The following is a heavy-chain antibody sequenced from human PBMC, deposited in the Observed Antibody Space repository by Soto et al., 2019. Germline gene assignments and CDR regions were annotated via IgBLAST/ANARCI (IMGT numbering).Heavy chain of an antibody. CDR3: ARDKDRQQLGGNYYYIMDV. Sequence: QVQLVQSGAEVKKPGSSVKVSCKTSGGTFRTSAISWVRQAPGQGLEWMGGIMPVFPTPDYAQKFQGRVTITSDESTSTAYIELRTLRSEDTAVYYCARDKDRQQLGGNYYYIMDVWGQGTTVTVSS. V-gene: IGHV1-69*05. D-gene: IGHD3-3*02. J-gene: IGHJ6*01. CDR2: IMPVFPTP. CDR1: GGTFRTSA.